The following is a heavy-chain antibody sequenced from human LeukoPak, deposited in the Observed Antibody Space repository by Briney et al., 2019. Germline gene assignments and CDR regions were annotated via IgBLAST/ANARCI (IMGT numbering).Heavy chain of an antibody. CDR3: AKDQGSAGYFDL. Sequence: GGSLRLSCAASGFTFSSYGMHWVRQAPGRGLEWVAFIRYDGSNKYYEDSVKGRFTISRDNSKNTLYLQMNSLRAEDTAVYYCAKDQGSAGYFDLWGRGTLVTVSS. CDR2: IRYDGSNK. J-gene: IGHJ2*01. D-gene: IGHD6-19*01. CDR1: GFTFSSYG. V-gene: IGHV3-30*02.